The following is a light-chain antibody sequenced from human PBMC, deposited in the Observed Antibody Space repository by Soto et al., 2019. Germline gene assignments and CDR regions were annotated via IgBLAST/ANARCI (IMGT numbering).Light chain of an antibody. CDR1: QSIRSW. Sequence: DIQMTQSPSTLSASVGDRVTITCRASQSIRSWLAWYQQKPGKAPKLLIYDASSLQSGVPSRFSGRGSGTEFTLTISSLQPDDFGAYYCQQYYSYSWTFLQGTKVDIK. CDR2: DAS. V-gene: IGKV1-5*01. J-gene: IGKJ1*01. CDR3: QQYYSYSWT.